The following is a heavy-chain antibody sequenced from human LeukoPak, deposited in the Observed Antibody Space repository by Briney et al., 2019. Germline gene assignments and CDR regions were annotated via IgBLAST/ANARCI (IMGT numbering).Heavy chain of an antibody. J-gene: IGHJ6*02. V-gene: IGHV6-1*01. CDR1: GDSVSSNSAA. CDR2: TYYRSKWYN. CDR3: AREVGDSSGYYYVSWYYYGMDV. D-gene: IGHD3-22*01. Sequence: SQTLSLTCAISGDSVSSNSAAWNWIRQSPSRGLEWLGRTYYRSKWYNDYAVSVKSRITINPDTSKNQFSLQLNSVTPEDTAVYYCAREVGDSSGYYYVSWYYYGMDVWGQGTTVTVSS.